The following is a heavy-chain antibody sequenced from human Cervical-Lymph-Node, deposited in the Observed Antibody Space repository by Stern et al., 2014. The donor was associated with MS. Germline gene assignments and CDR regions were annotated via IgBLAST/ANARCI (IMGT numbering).Heavy chain of an antibody. CDR3: ARDQNSSWYRDRLYYGMDV. V-gene: IGHV1-69*01. D-gene: IGHD6-13*01. CDR1: GGTFSNYA. CDR2: IIPIFGTA. J-gene: IGHJ6*02. Sequence: QVQLVESGAEVKKPGSSVKVSCKASGGTFSNYAISWVRQAPGQGLEWMGEIIPIFGTANYAQKFQGRVTITTDESTSTVYMEMSNLRSEDTAVYYCARDQNSSWYRDRLYYGMDVWGQGTTVTVSS.